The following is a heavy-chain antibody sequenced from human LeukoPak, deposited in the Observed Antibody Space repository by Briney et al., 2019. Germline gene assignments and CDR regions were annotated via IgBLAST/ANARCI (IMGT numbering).Heavy chain of an antibody. CDR3: ARAIAARPIYYYGMDV. CDR1: GYTFTSYD. D-gene: IGHD6-6*01. V-gene: IGHV1-8*01. CDR2: MNPNGGNT. Sequence: ASVKVSCKASGYTFTSYDINWVRQATGQGLEWMGWMNPNGGNTGYAQKFQGRVTMTRNTSISTAYMELSSLRSEDTAVHYCARAIAARPIYYYGMDVWGQGTTVTVSS. J-gene: IGHJ6*02.